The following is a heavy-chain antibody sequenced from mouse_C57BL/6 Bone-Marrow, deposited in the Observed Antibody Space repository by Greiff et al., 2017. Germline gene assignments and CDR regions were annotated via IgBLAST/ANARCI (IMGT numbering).Heavy chain of an antibody. D-gene: IGHD1-2*01. Sequence: VQLQQSGAELARPGASVKLSCKASGYTFTSYGISWVKQRTGQGLEWIGEIYPRSGNTYYNEKFKGKATLTADKSSSTAYMELRSLTSEDSAVYFCARFQLLRLARDYWGQGTTLTVSS. CDR1: GYTFTSYG. J-gene: IGHJ2*01. CDR3: ARFQLLRLARDY. CDR2: IYPRSGNT. V-gene: IGHV1-81*01.